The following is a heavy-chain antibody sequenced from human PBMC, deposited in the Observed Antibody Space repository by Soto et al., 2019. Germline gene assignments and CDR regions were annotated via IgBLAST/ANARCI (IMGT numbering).Heavy chain of an antibody. Sequence: PSETLSLTCTVSGDSFSIASFYWIWIRQAPGKGLEWIGFIYFSGSTNYNPSLKSRVTMSLDTSKNQFSLKLRSVTPADTAVYFCARVNSGRNWFDPLGQGTLVTVSS. CDR1: GDSFSIASFY. J-gene: IGHJ5*02. V-gene: IGHV4-61*01. CDR3: ARVNSGRNWFDP. CDR2: IYFSGST. D-gene: IGHD6-19*01.